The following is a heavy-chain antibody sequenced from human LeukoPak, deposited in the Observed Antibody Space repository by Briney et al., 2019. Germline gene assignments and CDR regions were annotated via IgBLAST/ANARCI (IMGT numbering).Heavy chain of an antibody. CDR2: INPNSGGT. Sequence: ASVKVSCKASGYTFNDYYMHWVGQAPGQGLEWMGWINPNSGGTNYAQKFQGRVTMTRDTSISTAYMELSRLRSDDTAVYYCARASYYYDSSGYPGYYFDYWGQGTPVSVSS. CDR3: ARASYYYDSSGYPGYYFDY. D-gene: IGHD3-22*01. J-gene: IGHJ4*02. V-gene: IGHV1-2*02. CDR1: GYTFNDYY.